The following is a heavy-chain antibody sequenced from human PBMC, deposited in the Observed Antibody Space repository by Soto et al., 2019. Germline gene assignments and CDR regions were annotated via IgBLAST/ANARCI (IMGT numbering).Heavy chain of an antibody. V-gene: IGHV3-33*01. CDR1: GFTFSSYG. CDR3: ARDYSKIRFLEWFVDY. J-gene: IGHJ4*02. Sequence: GGSLRLSCAASGFTFSSYGMHWVRQAPGKGLEWVAVIWYDGSNKYYADSVKGRFTISRDNSKNTLYLQMNSLRAEDTAVYYCARDYSKIRFLEWFVDYWGQGTLVTVSS. D-gene: IGHD3-3*01. CDR2: IWYDGSNK.